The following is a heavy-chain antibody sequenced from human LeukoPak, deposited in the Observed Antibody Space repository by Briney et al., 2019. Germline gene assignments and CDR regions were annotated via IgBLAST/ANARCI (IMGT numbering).Heavy chain of an antibody. D-gene: IGHD3-9*01. J-gene: IGHJ4*02. CDR2: IWYDGSNK. V-gene: IGHV3-33*01. CDR1: GCTFSSYG. Sequence: PGGSLRLSCAASGCTFSSYGMHWVRQAPGKGLEWVAVIWYDGSNKYYADSVKGRFTISRDNSKNTLYLQMNSLRAEDTAVYYCARDYDILTGYPYYFDYWGQGTLVTVSS. CDR3: ARDYDILTGYPYYFDY.